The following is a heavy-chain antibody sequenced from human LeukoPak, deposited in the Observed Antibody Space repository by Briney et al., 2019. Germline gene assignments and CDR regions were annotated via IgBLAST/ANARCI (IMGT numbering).Heavy chain of an antibody. CDR1: GYTFTDYY. CDR2: INPNSGGT. J-gene: IGHJ4*02. Sequence: ASVKVSCKASGYTFTDYYFHWVRQAPGQGLEWMGWINPNSGGTNYLQKFQGRVTMTRETPISTAYMELSRLRSDDTAVYYCAILATTQLFDYWGQGTLVTVSS. D-gene: IGHD5-12*01. V-gene: IGHV1-2*02. CDR3: AILATTQLFDY.